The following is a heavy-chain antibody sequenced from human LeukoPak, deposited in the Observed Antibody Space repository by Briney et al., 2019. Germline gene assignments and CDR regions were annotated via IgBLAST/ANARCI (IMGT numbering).Heavy chain of an antibody. CDR2: INPNSGGT. D-gene: IGHD2-2*01. V-gene: IGHV1-2*02. CDR3: ARVPSLIVVVPAAISGNWFDP. CDR1: GYTFTGYY. J-gene: IGHJ5*02. Sequence: ASVKVSCKAPGYTFTGYYMHWVRQAPGQGLEWMGWINPNSGGTNYAQKFQGRVTMTRDTSISTAYMELSRLRSDDTAVYYCARVPSLIVVVPAAISGNWFDPWGQGTLVTVSS.